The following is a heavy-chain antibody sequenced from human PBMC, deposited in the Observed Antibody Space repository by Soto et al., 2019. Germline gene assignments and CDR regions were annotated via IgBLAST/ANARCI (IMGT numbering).Heavy chain of an antibody. J-gene: IGHJ6*02. D-gene: IGHD3-22*01. CDR3: ARAFYYDSSGHYYYYALDV. CDR1: GFTFSSFW. V-gene: IGHV3-7*04. CDR2: INVDGREE. Sequence: EVQLVESGGGLVQPGGSLRLSCAASGFTFSSFWMTWVRQAPGKGLEWVANINVDGREEYYVDSVKGRFTISRDNAKNSLYLQMNSLRAEETAMYYCARAFYYDSSGHYYYYALDVWGQGTTVTVSS.